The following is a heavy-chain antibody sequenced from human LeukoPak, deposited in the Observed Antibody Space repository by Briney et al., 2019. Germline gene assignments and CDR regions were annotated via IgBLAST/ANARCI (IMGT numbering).Heavy chain of an antibody. V-gene: IGHV1-2*02. CDR1: GYTFTNYY. D-gene: IGHD3/OR15-3a*01. CDR3: ARDHCVWTGVICRHLFDY. CDR2: INPNSGGT. Sequence: GASVKVSCKASGYTFTNYYIHWVRQAPGQGLEWMGWINPNSGGTNYAQKFQGRVTMTRDTSISTVYMELSSLISDDTAVYYCARDHCVWTGVICRHLFDYWGQGSLVTVSS. J-gene: IGHJ4*02.